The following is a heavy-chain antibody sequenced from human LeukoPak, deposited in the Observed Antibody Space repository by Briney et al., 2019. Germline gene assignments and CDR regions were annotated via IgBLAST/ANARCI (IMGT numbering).Heavy chain of an antibody. CDR1: GGSISSGGYS. Sequence: SETLSLTCAVSGGSISSGGYSWSWIRQPPGKGLEWIGYIYHSGSTYYNPSLKSRVTISVDRSKNQFSLKLSSVTAADTAVYYCARGEGGYYDSSGYLPVNWGQGTLVTVSS. CDR3: ARGEGGYYDSSGYLPVN. J-gene: IGHJ4*02. CDR2: IYHSGST. D-gene: IGHD3-22*01. V-gene: IGHV4-30-2*01.